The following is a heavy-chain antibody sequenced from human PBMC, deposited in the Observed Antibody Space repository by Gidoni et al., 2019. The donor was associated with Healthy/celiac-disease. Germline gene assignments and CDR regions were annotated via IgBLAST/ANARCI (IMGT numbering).Heavy chain of an antibody. CDR3: ARDGVVVPAAIPIGYYYGMDV. D-gene: IGHD2-2*02. V-gene: IGHV3-21*01. J-gene: IGHJ6*02. CDR2: ISSSSSYI. CDR1: GFTFSSYS. Sequence: EVQLVESGGGLVKPGGSLRLSCAASGFTFSSYSMHWVRQAPGKGREWVSSISSSSSYIYYADSVKGRFNISRDNAKNSLYLQMNSLRAEDTAVYYCARDGVVVPAAIPIGYYYGMDVWGQGTTVTVSS.